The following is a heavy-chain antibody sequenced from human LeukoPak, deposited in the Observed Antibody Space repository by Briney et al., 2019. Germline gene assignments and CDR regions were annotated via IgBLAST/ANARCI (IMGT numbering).Heavy chain of an antibody. J-gene: IGHJ5*02. Sequence: TPSGTLSLTCAVSGGSISSSNWWSWVRQPPGKGLEWIGEIYHSGSTNYNPSLRSRVTISVDKSKNQFSLKLSSVTAADTAVYYCARGRFGELLNWFDPWGQGTLVTVSS. D-gene: IGHD3-10*01. CDR3: ARGRFGELLNWFDP. V-gene: IGHV4-4*02. CDR2: IYHSGST. CDR1: GGSISSSNW.